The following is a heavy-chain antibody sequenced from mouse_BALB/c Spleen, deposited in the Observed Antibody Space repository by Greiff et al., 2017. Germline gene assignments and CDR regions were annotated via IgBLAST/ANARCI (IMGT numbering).Heavy chain of an antibody. Sequence: EVQGVESGGGLVKPGGSLKLSCAASGFTFSSYAMSWVRQTPEKRLEWVATISSGGSYTYYPDSVKGRFTISRDNAKNTLYLQMSSLRSEDTAMYYCARLSTGSWFAYWGQGTLVTVSA. CDR3: ARLSTGSWFAY. D-gene: IGHD4-1*02. CDR2: ISSGGSYT. V-gene: IGHV5-9-3*01. CDR1: GFTFSSYA. J-gene: IGHJ3*01.